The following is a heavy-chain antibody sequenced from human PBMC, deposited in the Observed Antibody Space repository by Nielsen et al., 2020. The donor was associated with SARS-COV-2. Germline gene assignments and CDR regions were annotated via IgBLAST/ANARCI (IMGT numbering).Heavy chain of an antibody. D-gene: IGHD3-10*01. CDR3: ARFYYGSGMGYYYGMDV. CDR1: GFTFSDSY. V-gene: IGHV3-11*03. J-gene: IGHJ6*02. CDR2: ISSSGSYT. Sequence: GGSLRLSCAASGFTFSDSYMSWIRQAPGKGLEWISYISSSGSYTNYADSLKGRFTISRDNAKNSLYLQMNSLRAEDTAIYYCARFYYGSGMGYYYGMDVWGLGTTVTVSS.